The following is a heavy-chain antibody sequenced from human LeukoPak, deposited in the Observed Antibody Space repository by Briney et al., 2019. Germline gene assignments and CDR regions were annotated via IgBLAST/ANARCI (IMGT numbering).Heavy chain of an antibody. V-gene: IGHV4-34*01. J-gene: IGHJ4*02. D-gene: IGHD5-24*01. CDR1: GGSFSGYY. CDR3: ARGTKRWLQLGGSDFDY. CDR2: INHSGST. Sequence: SETLSLTCAVYGGSFSGYYWSWIRQPPGKGLEWIGEINHSGSTNYNPSLKSRVTISVDTSKNQFSLKLSSVTAADTAVYYCARGTKRWLQLGGSDFDYWGQGTLVTVSS.